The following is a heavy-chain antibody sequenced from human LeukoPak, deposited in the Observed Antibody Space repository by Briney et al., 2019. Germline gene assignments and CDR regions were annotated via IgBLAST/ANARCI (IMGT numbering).Heavy chain of an antibody. CDR1: GYTFTNYY. Sequence: ASVKVSCKASGYTFTNYYMHWVRQAPGQGPEWVGLINPTGTGTNYAQKFRGRVTLTRDTSTTTVYMELSSLRSEDTAVYYCAREESGGYFDYWGQGTPVTVSS. J-gene: IGHJ4*02. CDR2: INPTGTGT. V-gene: IGHV1-46*01. D-gene: IGHD2-8*02. CDR3: AREESGGYFDY.